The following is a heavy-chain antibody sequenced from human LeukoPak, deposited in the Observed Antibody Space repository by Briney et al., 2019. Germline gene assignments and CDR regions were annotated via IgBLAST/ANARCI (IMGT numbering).Heavy chain of an antibody. J-gene: IGHJ4*02. CDR1: GYSFTSYW. V-gene: IGHV5-51*01. CDR3: ASLVVPAASPYYFDY. D-gene: IGHD2-2*01. CDR2: IYPGDSDT. Sequence: GESLKISCKGSGYSFTSYWIGWVRQMPGKGLEWMGIIYPGDSDTRYSPSFQGQVTISADKSISTAYLQWSSLKASDTAMYYCASLVVPAASPYYFDYWGQGTLVTVSS.